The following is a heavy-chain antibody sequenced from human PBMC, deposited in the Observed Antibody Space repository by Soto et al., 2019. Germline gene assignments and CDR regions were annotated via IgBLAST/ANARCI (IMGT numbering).Heavy chain of an antibody. CDR1: RGSLRNYG. D-gene: IGHD3-16*01. Sequence: ASVKVSSKAPRGSLRNYGITWVRQAPGQGLEWMGGIIPVFGTANYAQKFQGRVTITADESTSIVYMDVTSLKSEDTAVYYCVCGYASRRVVTTYSPMDVWGQGTMVTVSS. J-gene: IGHJ6*02. CDR3: VCGYASRRVVTTYSPMDV. V-gene: IGHV1-69*13. CDR2: IIPVFGTA.